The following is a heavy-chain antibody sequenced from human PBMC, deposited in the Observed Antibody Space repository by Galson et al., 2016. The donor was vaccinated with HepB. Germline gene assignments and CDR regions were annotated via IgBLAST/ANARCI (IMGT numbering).Heavy chain of an antibody. V-gene: IGHV3-23*01. CDR3: AKGSDYYDSRSLNY. D-gene: IGHD3-22*01. J-gene: IGHJ4*02. Sequence: SLRLSCAASGFSFTNYAMNWVRQAPGKGLEWVSSISGSGATTYYAGSVKGRFTISRDNSKNTLFLQIHSLRADDTAVYFCAKGSDYYDSRSLNYWGQGTPVTVSS. CDR1: GFSFTNYA. CDR2: ISGSGATT.